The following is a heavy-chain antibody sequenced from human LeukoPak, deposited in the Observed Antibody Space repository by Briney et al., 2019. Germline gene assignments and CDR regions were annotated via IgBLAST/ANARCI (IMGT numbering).Heavy chain of an antibody. CDR1: GFTFSSYG. V-gene: IGHV3-30*02. Sequence: GGSLRLSCAASGFTFSSYGMHWVRQAPGKGLEWVAFIQYDGSNKYYADSVKGRFTISRDNSKNTLYLQMNSLRAEDTAVYYCAREHPSSSADAFDIWGQGTMVTVSS. CDR2: IQYDGSNK. D-gene: IGHD6-6*01. CDR3: AREHPSSSADAFDI. J-gene: IGHJ3*02.